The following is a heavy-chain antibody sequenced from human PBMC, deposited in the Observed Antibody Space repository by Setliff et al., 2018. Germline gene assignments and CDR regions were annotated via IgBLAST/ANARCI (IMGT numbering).Heavy chain of an antibody. V-gene: IGHV1-18*01. CDR1: GYTFNNYG. J-gene: IGHJ3*01. Sequence: ASVKVSCKASGYTFNNYGITWVRQAPGQGLEWMGWINNYSFKTTYPQKFLDRVTVTTDTSATTAYMELKNLRSDDTAVYFCALSSLSLCNGGNCPNAFDVWGQGTLVTVSS. D-gene: IGHD2-15*01. CDR3: ALSSLSLCNGGNCPNAFDV. CDR2: INNYSFKT.